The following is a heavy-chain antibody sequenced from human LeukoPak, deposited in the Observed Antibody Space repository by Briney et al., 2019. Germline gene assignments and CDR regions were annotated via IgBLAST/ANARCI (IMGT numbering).Heavy chain of an antibody. CDR2: IRFDGSKK. CDR1: GFTFSSFG. V-gene: IGHV3-30*02. J-gene: IGHJ5*02. D-gene: IGHD2-21*01. Sequence: GGSLRLSCAASGFTFSSFGMHWLRQAPGKGLEWVALIRFDGSKKNYADSVKGRFTISRDNSKNTLYLQMNSLRPDDTAVYFCAKDGRILNWFDPWGQGTLVTVSS. CDR3: AKDGRILNWFDP.